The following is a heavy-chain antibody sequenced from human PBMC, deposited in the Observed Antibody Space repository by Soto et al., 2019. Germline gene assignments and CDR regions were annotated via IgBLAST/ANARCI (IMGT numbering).Heavy chain of an antibody. Sequence: QVPLQQSSPGLVKPSQALSLTCDISGDSVSSHSAGWNWIRQTPSRGLEWLGRTYYKSKWYYTYAASVKSRITVSPDTSKNQFSLQLTSVTPEDTAVYYCARGSWDDVSGHYYMDVWDKGTTVTVSS. D-gene: IGHD1-1*01. CDR2: TYYKSKWYY. V-gene: IGHV6-1*01. CDR1: GDSVSSHSAG. CDR3: ARGSWDDVSGHYYMDV. J-gene: IGHJ6*03.